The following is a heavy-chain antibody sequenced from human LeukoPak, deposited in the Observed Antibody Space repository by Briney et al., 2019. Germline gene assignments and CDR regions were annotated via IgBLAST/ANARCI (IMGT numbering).Heavy chain of an antibody. CDR1: GGSVSTIDYY. CDR3: ATEDAVSSDDAFDL. V-gene: IGHV4-39*07. J-gene: IGHJ3*01. Sequence: PSETLSLTCTVSGGSVSTIDYYWGWIRQPPGKGLEWIGSVYYSGSTYYNAPLKSRVTISVDTSKNQFSLKLSAVTAADTAMYYCATEDAVSSDDAFDLWGQGTMVTVS. D-gene: IGHD6-19*01. CDR2: VYYSGST.